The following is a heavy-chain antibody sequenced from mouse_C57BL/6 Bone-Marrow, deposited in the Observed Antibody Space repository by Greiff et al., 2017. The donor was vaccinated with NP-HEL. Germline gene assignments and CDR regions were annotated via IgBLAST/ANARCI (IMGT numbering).Heavy chain of an antibody. J-gene: IGHJ2*01. CDR1: GYTFTSYW. Sequence: KQPGAELVMPGASVKLSCKASGYTFTSYWMHWVKQRPGQGLEWIGEIDPSDSYTNYNQKFKGKSTLTVDKSSSTAYMQLSSLTSEDSAVYYCASFLYDYDSYWGQGTTLTVSS. CDR2: IDPSDSYT. D-gene: IGHD2-4*01. V-gene: IGHV1-69*01. CDR3: ASFLYDYDSY.